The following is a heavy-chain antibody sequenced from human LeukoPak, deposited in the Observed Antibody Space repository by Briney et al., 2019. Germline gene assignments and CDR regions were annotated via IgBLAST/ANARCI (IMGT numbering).Heavy chain of an antibody. CDR3: ARANGWYLRNYFDY. CDR1: GFTFSNYG. V-gene: IGHV3-30*02. Sequence: PGGSLRLSCAASGFTFSNYGVHWVRQAPGKGLEWVSFIRFDGSNKYYADSVKGRFTISRDSSKNTLYLQMNSLRAEDTAVYYCARANGWYLRNYFDYWGQGILVTVSS. CDR2: IRFDGSNK. D-gene: IGHD6-19*01. J-gene: IGHJ4*02.